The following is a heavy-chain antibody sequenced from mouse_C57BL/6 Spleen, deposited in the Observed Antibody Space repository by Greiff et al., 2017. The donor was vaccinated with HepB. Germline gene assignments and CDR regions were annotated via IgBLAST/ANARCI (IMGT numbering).Heavy chain of an antibody. Sequence: VQLKESGPVLVKPGASVKMSCKASGYTFTDYYMNWVKQSHGKSLEWIGVINPYNGGTSYNQKFKGKATLTVDKSSSTAYMELNSLTSEDSAVYYCARSIDGYYPYAMDYWGQGTSVTVSS. D-gene: IGHD2-3*01. CDR2: INPYNGGT. J-gene: IGHJ4*01. V-gene: IGHV1-19*01. CDR1: GYTFTDYY. CDR3: ARSIDGYYPYAMDY.